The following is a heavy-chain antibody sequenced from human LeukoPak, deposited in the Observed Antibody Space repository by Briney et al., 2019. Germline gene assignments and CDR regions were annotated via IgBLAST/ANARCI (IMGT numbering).Heavy chain of an antibody. CDR1: GFAFNGYS. Sequence: GGSLRLSCAASGFAFNGYSMQWVRQAPGREPEYISAISGNGDTTYYANSVKGRFTISRDNSKNTLYLQMGSLRVDDRALYYCAREGSPGTLDYWGQGTLVTVSS. CDR3: AREGSPGTLDY. D-gene: IGHD1-26*01. V-gene: IGHV3-64*01. J-gene: IGHJ4*02. CDR2: ISGNGDTT.